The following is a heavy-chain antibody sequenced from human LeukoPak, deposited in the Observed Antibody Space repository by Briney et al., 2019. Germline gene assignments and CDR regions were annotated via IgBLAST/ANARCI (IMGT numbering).Heavy chain of an antibody. CDR3: ARSPVNEDTYFDY. CDR1: GFTVSSNY. V-gene: IGHV3-66*01. CDR2: IYSGSST. J-gene: IGHJ4*02. D-gene: IGHD4-23*01. Sequence: GGSLILSCAGSGFTVSSNYMNSVRQAPGKGLEWDPLIYSGSSTYYADSVKGRFTISRDNSKNTLYLQMNSLRAEDTAVYYCARSPVNEDTYFDYWGQGTLVTVSS.